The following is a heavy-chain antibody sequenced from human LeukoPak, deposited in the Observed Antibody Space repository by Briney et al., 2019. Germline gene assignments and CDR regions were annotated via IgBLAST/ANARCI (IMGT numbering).Heavy chain of an antibody. Sequence: PGGSLRLSCAASGFTFSSYWMSRVRQAPGKGLQWVASISSSSSYIYYADSVKGRFTISRDNAKNSVYLQMNSLRAEDTAVYYCARATRGGYDGYFDYWGQGTLVTVSS. CDR3: ARATRGGYDGYFDY. CDR2: ISSSSSYI. CDR1: GFTFSSYW. V-gene: IGHV3-21*01. J-gene: IGHJ4*02. D-gene: IGHD5-12*01.